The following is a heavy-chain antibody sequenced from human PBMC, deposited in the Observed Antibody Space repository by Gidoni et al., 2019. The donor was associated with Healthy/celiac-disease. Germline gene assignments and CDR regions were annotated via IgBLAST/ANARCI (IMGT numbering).Heavy chain of an antibody. V-gene: IGHV3-33*01. CDR1: GFTFSGYG. D-gene: IGHD2-2*01. CDR2: IWDDGSNK. CDR3: ARGCSSTSCFDY. Sequence: QVQLVESGGGVVQPGRSLRLSCAASGFTFSGYGMNWVRQATGKGLEWVAVIWDDGSNKYYADSVKGRFTISRDNSKNTLYLQMNSLRAEDTAVYYCARGCSSTSCFDYWGQGTLVTVSS. J-gene: IGHJ4*02.